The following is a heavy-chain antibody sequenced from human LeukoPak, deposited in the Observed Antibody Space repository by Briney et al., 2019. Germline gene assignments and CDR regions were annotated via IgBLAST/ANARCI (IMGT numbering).Heavy chain of an antibody. Sequence: GGSLRLSPAAPGYTPTKYSILWVPQAPGKGLESVSRINTDGTVTTYADSVEGRFTVSRDNADNTMFLQMNSVRDEDTAVYYCAAKQWLAPPPDSWGQGTPVTVPS. J-gene: IGHJ4*02. CDR2: INTDGTVT. D-gene: IGHD6-19*01. V-gene: IGHV3-74*01. CDR1: GYTPTKYS. CDR3: AAKQWLAPPPDS.